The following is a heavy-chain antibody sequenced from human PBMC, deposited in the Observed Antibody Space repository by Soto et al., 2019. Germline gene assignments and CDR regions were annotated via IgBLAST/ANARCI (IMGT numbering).Heavy chain of an antibody. CDR3: ARPAYYYYYYMDV. J-gene: IGHJ6*03. CDR2: IYYSGST. CDR1: GGSISSSSYY. V-gene: IGHV4-39*01. Sequence: SETLSLTCTVSGGSISSSSYYWGWIRQPPGKGLEWIGSIYYSGSTYYNPSLKSRVTISVDTSKNQFSLKLSSVTAADTAVYYCARPAYYYYYYMDVWGKGTTVTVSS.